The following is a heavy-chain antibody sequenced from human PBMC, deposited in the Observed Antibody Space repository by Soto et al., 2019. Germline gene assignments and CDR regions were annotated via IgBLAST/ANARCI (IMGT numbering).Heavy chain of an antibody. J-gene: IGHJ6*02. CDR1: GYTFTSYD. CDR3: ARYEIMVRGVIIGMDV. D-gene: IGHD3-10*01. Sequence: ASVKVSCKASGYTFTSYDINWVRQATGQGREWMGWMNPNSGNTGYAQKFQGRVTMTRNTSISTAYMELSSLRSEDTAVYYCARYEIMVRGVIIGMDVWGQGTTVTVSS. CDR2: MNPNSGNT. V-gene: IGHV1-8*01.